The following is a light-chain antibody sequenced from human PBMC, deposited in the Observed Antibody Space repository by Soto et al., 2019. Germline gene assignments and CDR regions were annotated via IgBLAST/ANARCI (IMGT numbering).Light chain of an antibody. CDR2: DAS. CDR1: QDISNY. CDR3: QQYDNLPWT. J-gene: IGKJ1*01. Sequence: DIQMTQSPSSLSASVGDRVTITCQASQDISNYLNWYQQKPGKAPKLLIYDASNLETGVPSRFSGSGSGTDFTFAISSLPPEDIATYFCQQYDNLPWTFGQGTKVDIK. V-gene: IGKV1-33*01.